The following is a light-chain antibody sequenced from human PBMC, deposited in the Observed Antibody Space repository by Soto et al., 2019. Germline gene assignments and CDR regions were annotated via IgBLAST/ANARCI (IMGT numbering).Light chain of an antibody. CDR1: SSDVGGYKY. J-gene: IGLJ2*01. CDR2: DVS. Sequence: QSVLTQPASVSGSPGQSITISCTGTSSDVGGYKYVSWYQQYPGKAPKLMIYDVSDRPSGISNRFSGSKSGNTASLTISGLQAEDEADYYCSSYTRSSTLVFGGGTKLTVL. CDR3: SSYTRSSTLV. V-gene: IGLV2-14*01.